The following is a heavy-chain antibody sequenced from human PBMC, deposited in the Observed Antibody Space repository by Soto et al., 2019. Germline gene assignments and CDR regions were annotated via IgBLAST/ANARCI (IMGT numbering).Heavy chain of an antibody. CDR2: ISHSGSV. D-gene: IGHD6-19*01. Sequence: QVLLQESGPGLVQPSGTLSLSCAVSGGSISSNYFWGWGRQPPGKGLEWVGDISHSGSVNYNPSLKSRGTISIDKSKNQFSLKLNSVTAADTAVYYCARSFGWYAIDYWGQGTLVIVSS. CDR1: GGSISSNYF. V-gene: IGHV4-4*02. J-gene: IGHJ4*02. CDR3: ARSFGWYAIDY.